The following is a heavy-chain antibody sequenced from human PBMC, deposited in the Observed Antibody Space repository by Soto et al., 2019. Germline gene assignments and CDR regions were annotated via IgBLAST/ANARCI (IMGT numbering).Heavy chain of an antibody. CDR3: AKDKQGIAEAYFDY. D-gene: IGHD6-13*01. V-gene: IGHV3-23*01. Sequence: GGSLRLSCAASGFTFSSYAMSWVRQAPGKGLEWVSAISGSGGSTYYADSVKGRFTNSRDKSKNSLYLQMNSLKDDETAVYYCAKDKQGIAEAYFDYWGQGTLVTVSS. CDR1: GFTFSSYA. J-gene: IGHJ4*02. CDR2: ISGSGGST.